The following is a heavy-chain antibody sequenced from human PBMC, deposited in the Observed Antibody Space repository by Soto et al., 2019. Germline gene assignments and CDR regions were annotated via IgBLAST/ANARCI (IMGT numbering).Heavy chain of an antibody. D-gene: IGHD2-15*01. CDR1: GGSISSSNW. Sequence: SETLSLTCAVSGGSISSSNWWSWVRQPPGKGLGWIGEIYHSGSTNYNPSLKSRVTISVDKSKNQFSLKLSSVTAADTAVYYCARGATEKRYCSGGSCYRGLFDYWGQGTLVTVSS. V-gene: IGHV4-4*02. J-gene: IGHJ4*02. CDR2: IYHSGST. CDR3: ARGATEKRYCSGGSCYRGLFDY.